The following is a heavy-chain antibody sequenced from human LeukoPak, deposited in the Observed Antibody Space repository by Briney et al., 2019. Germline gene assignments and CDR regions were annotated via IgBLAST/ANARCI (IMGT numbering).Heavy chain of an antibody. CDR1: RFTFNSYA. V-gene: IGHV3-23*01. D-gene: IGHD5-12*01. J-gene: IGHJ4*02. CDR3: ARNENSGWGYFDY. Sequence: GGSLRLPCAASRFTFNSYAMSWVRQAPGKGLEWVSVIGGSNGITFYVGSVKGRFTISRDNSKDTLYLQMNSLRAEDTAVYYCARNENSGWGYFDYWGQGTLVTVSS. CDR2: IGGSNGIT.